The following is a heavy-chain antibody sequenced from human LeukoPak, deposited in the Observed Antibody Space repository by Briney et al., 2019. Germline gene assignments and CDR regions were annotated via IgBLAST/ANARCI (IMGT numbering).Heavy chain of an antibody. Sequence: PSETLSLTWAVYGGSFSGYYWSWIRQPPGKGLEWIGEINHSGSTNYNPSLKSRVTISVDTSKNQFSLKLSSVTAADTAVYYCARREDYYDSSGYYYWFDPWGQGTLVTVSS. D-gene: IGHD3-22*01. CDR3: ARREDYYDSSGYYYWFDP. V-gene: IGHV4-34*01. CDR2: INHSGST. J-gene: IGHJ5*02. CDR1: GGSFSGYY.